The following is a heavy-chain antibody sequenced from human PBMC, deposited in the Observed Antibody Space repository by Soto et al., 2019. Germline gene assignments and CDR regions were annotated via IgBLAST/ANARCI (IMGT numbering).Heavy chain of an antibody. CDR3: TTWLEGLSGWLDN. Sequence: EVHLVESGGGLVEPGGSLRLSCAASGFSFRKAYMSWVRQAPGRGPEWVGRIKTEGDGGTREYAAPVRGRFSISRDDSRSTLYLQMNSLKSGDTAIYYCTTWLEGLSGWLDNWGQGTLVTVSS. J-gene: IGHJ4*02. V-gene: IGHV3-15*01. CDR1: GFSFRKAY. D-gene: IGHD6-19*01. CDR2: IKTEGDGGTR.